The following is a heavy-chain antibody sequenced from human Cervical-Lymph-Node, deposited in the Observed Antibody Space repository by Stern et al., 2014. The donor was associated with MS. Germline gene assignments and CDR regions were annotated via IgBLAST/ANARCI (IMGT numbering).Heavy chain of an antibody. CDR1: GYTFTSYG. V-gene: IGHV7-4-1*02. Sequence: QVQLVQSGSELKKPGASVKVACMASGYTFTSYGMNWVRQAPGQGLEWMGWIHTDTGNPSFARDLTGLFVCSLDTTCSTAYLHISSLMAEDTAVYYGARVESWYISSCDHAFDIWGQGTMVTVSS. D-gene: IGHD6-13*01. CDR3: ARVESWYISSCDHAFDI. CDR2: IHTDTGNP. J-gene: IGHJ3*02.